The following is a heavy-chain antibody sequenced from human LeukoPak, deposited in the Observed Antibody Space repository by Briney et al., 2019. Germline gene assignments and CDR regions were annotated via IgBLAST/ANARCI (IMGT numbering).Heavy chain of an antibody. CDR3: TTDLYFVVVVAATPGWFDP. V-gene: IGHV3-15*01. Sequence: PGGSLRLSCAASGFTFSNAWMSWVRQAPGKGLEWVGRIKSKTDGGTTDYAAPVKGRFTISREDLKNTLYLQMNRLKTEDTAVYYCTTDLYFVVVVAATPGWFDPWGQGTLVTVSS. J-gene: IGHJ5*02. CDR1: GFTFSNAW. CDR2: IKSKTDGGTT. D-gene: IGHD2-15*01.